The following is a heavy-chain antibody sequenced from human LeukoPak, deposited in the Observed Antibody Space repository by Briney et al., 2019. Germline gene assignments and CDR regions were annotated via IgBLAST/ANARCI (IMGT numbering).Heavy chain of an antibody. CDR1: GYSFTSYW. D-gene: IGHD5-24*01. CDR2: IYPGDSDT. CDR3: ARPPSRDGYNLGY. J-gene: IGHJ4*02. Sequence: PGESLKISCKGSGYSFTSYWIGWVRQMPGKGLEWMGIIYPGDSDTRYRPAVQGQVTISADNSISIAYLQWSSLKASDTAMYYCARPPSRDGYNLGYWGKGTLVTVSS. V-gene: IGHV5-51*01.